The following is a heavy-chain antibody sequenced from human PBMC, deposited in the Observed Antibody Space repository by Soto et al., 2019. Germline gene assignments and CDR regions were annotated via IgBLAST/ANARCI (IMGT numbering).Heavy chain of an antibody. Sequence: EVQLVESGGGLVQSGGSLGLSCAASGFSFRSYWMHWVRQAPGKGLVWVARISSDGSSTTYADSANGRFTISGDNAANTLYRQMSSLRAEDTAVYYCAREYYGVLTGYYNDYWGQGTLVTVSS. CDR3: AREYYGVLTGYYNDY. CDR1: GFSFRSYW. V-gene: IGHV3-74*01. J-gene: IGHJ4*02. D-gene: IGHD3-9*01. CDR2: ISSDGSST.